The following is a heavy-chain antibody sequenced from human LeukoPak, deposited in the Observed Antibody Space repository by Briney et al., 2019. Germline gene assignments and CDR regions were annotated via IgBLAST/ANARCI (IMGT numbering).Heavy chain of an antibody. CDR2: INPNSGGT. CDR1: GYTITGYY. CDR3: ARDGVIARKDSDY. J-gene: IGHJ4*02. V-gene: IGHV1-2*02. Sequence: ASVKVSCKASGYTITGYYMHWVRQAPGQGLEWMGWINPNSGGTNYAQKFQGRVTMTRDTSISTAYMELSRLRSDDTAVYYCARDGVIARKDSDYWGQGTLVTVSS. D-gene: IGHD3-10*01.